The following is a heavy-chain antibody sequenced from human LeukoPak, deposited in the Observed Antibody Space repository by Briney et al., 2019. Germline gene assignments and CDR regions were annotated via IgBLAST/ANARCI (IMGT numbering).Heavy chain of an antibody. CDR3: ARREILYAMDV. J-gene: IGHJ6*02. CDR2: ISWNSGSI. Sequence: PGRSLRLSCAASGFTFDDYAMHWVRQAPGKGLEWVSGISWNSGSIGYADSVKGRFTISRDNAKNSLYLQMNSLRAEDTALYYCARREILYAMDVWGQGTTVTVSS. CDR1: GFTFDDYA. D-gene: IGHD3-10*01. V-gene: IGHV3-9*01.